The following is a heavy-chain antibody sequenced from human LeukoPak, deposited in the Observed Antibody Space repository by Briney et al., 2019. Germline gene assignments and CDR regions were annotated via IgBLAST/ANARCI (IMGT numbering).Heavy chain of an antibody. CDR2: ISGSGGST. J-gene: IGHJ5*02. CDR3: AKEGYCTNGVCYINWFDP. D-gene: IGHD2-8*01. CDR1: GFTFSSYA. Sequence: PGGSLRLSCAASGFTFSSYAMSWVRQAPGKGLEWVSGISGSGGSTYYADSVKGRFTISRDNSKNTLYLQMNSLRAEDTAVYYCAKEGYCTNGVCYINWFDPWGQGTLVTVSS. V-gene: IGHV3-23*01.